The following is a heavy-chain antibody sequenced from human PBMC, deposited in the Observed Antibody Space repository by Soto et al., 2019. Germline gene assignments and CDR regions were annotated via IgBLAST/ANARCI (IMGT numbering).Heavy chain of an antibody. J-gene: IGHJ3*02. CDR3: AKEKYYYDSSGLGRAFDI. Sequence: GGSLRLSCVASGFTFSSYAMSWVRQAPGKGLEWVLGISASGGITYYVDSVKGRFTISRDNSKNTLYLQMNSLRAEDTAVYYCAKEKYYYDSSGLGRAFDIWGQGTMVTVSS. V-gene: IGHV3-23*01. D-gene: IGHD3-22*01. CDR1: GFTFSSYA. CDR2: ISASGGIT.